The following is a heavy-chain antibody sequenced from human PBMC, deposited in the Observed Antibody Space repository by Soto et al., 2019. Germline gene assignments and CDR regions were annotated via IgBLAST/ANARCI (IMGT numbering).Heavy chain of an antibody. J-gene: IGHJ6*02. CDR3: AASELAVAGTLYYYGMDV. D-gene: IGHD6-19*01. Sequence: QVQLQESGPGLVKPSQTLSLTCTVSGGSISSGDYYWSWIRQPPGKGLEWIGYIYYSGSTYYNPSLKSRVTIPVDTSKNQFSLKLSSVTAADTAVYYCAASELAVAGTLYYYGMDVWGQGTTVTVSS. V-gene: IGHV4-30-4*01. CDR2: IYYSGST. CDR1: GGSISSGDYY.